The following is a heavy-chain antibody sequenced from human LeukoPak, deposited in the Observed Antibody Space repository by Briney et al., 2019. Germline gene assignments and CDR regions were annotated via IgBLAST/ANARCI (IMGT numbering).Heavy chain of an antibody. CDR2: INPNSGGT. Sequence: GASVKVSCKASGYTFTGYYMHWVRQAPGQGLEWRGWINPNSGGTNYVQKFQGRVTMTRDTSISTAYMELSRLRSDDTAVYYCARVGDSSSWRPLDYWGQGTLVTVSS. D-gene: IGHD6-6*01. J-gene: IGHJ4*02. CDR3: ARVGDSSSWRPLDY. CDR1: GYTFTGYY. V-gene: IGHV1-2*02.